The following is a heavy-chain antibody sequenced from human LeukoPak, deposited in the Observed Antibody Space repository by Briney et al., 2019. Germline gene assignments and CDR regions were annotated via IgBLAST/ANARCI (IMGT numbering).Heavy chain of an antibody. CDR3: AKGLEKESRLDY. D-gene: IGHD1-1*01. V-gene: IGHV3-21*04. CDR1: GFTFSSYS. Sequence: PGGSLRLSCAASGFTFSSYSMSWVRQAPGKGLEWVSSISSSSSYIYYADSVKGRFTIFRDNAKNTEYLQMNSLRAEDTAIYYCAKGLEKESRLDYWGQGTLVTVSS. J-gene: IGHJ4*02. CDR2: ISSSSSYI.